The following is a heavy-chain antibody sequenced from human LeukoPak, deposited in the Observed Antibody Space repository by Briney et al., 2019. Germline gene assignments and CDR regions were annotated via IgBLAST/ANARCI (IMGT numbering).Heavy chain of an antibody. CDR2: IYYSGST. J-gene: IGHJ6*03. CDR1: GGSISSSSYY. D-gene: IGHD3-3*01. V-gene: IGHV4-39*07. CDR3: AREVSAQYDFWSGYYRYYYYMDV. Sequence: SETLSLTCTVSGGSISSSSYYWGWIRQPPGKGLEWIGSIYYSGSTYYNPSLKSRVTISVDTSKNQFSLKLSSVTAADTAVYYCAREVSAQYDFWSGYYRYYYYMDVWGKGTTATVSS.